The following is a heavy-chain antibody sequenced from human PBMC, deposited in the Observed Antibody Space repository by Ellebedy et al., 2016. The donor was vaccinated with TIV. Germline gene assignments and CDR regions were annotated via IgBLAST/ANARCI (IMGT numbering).Heavy chain of an antibody. D-gene: IGHD6-25*01. CDR1: GFTFGNFW. CDR3: ARDASSIVAAGFDY. J-gene: IGHJ4*02. CDR2: INQDGSEK. V-gene: IGHV3-7*01. Sequence: GESLKISCAASGFTFGNFWMNWVRQAPGKGLEWVANINQDGSEKYYVDSVKGRLTISRDNAKNSLYLQMSSLRAADTAVYYCARDASSIVAAGFDYWGQGALVTVSS.